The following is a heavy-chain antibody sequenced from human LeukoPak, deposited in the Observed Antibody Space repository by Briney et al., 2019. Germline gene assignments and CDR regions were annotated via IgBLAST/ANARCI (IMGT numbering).Heavy chain of an antibody. V-gene: IGHV3-23*01. Sequence: GGSLRLSCAASGFTFSSYAISWVRQAPGKGLEWVSSISASGGSTYYADSVKGRFTISRDNSKNTLYLQMNSLRADDTAVYYCAKALSGGIKEVDYWGQGTLVTVSS. D-gene: IGHD1-14*01. J-gene: IGHJ4*02. CDR3: AKALSGGIKEVDY. CDR2: ISASGGST. CDR1: GFTFSSYA.